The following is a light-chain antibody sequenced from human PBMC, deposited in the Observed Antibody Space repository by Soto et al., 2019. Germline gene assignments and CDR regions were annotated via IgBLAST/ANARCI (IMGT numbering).Light chain of an antibody. CDR3: QQYLSYF. J-gene: IGKJ2*01. CDR1: QSISNW. Sequence: DIQMTQSPSTLSASIGDSVTITCRASQSISNWLAWYQQRPGKAPKLLIYDASTLKSGVPSRFSGSGSGTQFTLTLNSLQPDDFATYYCQQYLSYFFGQGTKLEIK. V-gene: IGKV1-5*01. CDR2: DAS.